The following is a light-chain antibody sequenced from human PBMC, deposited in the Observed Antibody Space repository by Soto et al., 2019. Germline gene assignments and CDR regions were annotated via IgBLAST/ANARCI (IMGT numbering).Light chain of an antibody. Sequence: QSVLTQPPSVSGAPGQRVTISCTGSSSNIGAGYDVHWYRQLPGTAPKLVIFGNSKRPSGVPDRFSGSKSGTSASLAITGLQAEDEAEYYCTSYAGNNNFVFGTGTKVTVL. CDR3: TSYAGNNNFV. V-gene: IGLV1-40*01. CDR2: GNS. J-gene: IGLJ1*01. CDR1: SSNIGAGYD.